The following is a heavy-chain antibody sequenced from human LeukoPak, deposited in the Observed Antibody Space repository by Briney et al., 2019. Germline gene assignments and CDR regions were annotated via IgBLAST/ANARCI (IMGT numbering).Heavy chain of an antibody. J-gene: IGHJ3*02. CDR1: GYSISSGYY. CDR2: IYHSGST. V-gene: IGHV4-38-2*02. Sequence: SETLSLTCAVSGYSISSGYYWGWIRQPPGKGLEWIGSIYHSGSTYYNPSLKSRVTISVDTSKNQFSLKLSSVTAADTAVYYCARDLYYDSSGAFDIWGQGTMVTVSS. D-gene: IGHD3-22*01. CDR3: ARDLYYDSSGAFDI.